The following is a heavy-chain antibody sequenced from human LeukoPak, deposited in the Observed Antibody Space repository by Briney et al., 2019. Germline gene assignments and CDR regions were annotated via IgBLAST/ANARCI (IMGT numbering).Heavy chain of an antibody. CDR1: GFTFSSYA. D-gene: IGHD2-2*01. CDR3: ANAEGAQVPAARFDY. J-gene: IGHJ4*02. Sequence: GGSLRLSCAASGFTFSSYAMSWVRQAPGKGLEWVSDISGSGGSTYYADSVKGRFTIYRDNSKNTLYLQMNSLRAEDTAVYYCANAEGAQVPAARFDYWGQGTLVTVSS. V-gene: IGHV3-23*01. CDR2: ISGSGGST.